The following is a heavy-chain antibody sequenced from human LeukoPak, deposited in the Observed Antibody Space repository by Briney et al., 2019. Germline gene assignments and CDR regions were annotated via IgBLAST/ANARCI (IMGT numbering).Heavy chain of an antibody. CDR1: GYTFTGYY. J-gene: IGHJ4*02. D-gene: IGHD2-21*02. Sequence: ASVKVSCKASGYTFTGYYIHWVRQAPGQGLEWMGWINPNSGGTNYAQKFQGRVTMTRDTSISTAYMELSRLRSDDTAVYYCARDLCGGDCYSFDYWGQGTLVTVSS. CDR2: INPNSGGT. V-gene: IGHV1-2*02. CDR3: ARDLCGGDCYSFDY.